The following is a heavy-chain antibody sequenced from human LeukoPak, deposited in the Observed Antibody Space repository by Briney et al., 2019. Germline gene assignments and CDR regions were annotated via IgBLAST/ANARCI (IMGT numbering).Heavy chain of an antibody. J-gene: IGHJ4*02. D-gene: IGHD5-12*01. V-gene: IGHV4-39*01. Sequence: KPSETLSLTCTVSGGSISSSSYYWGWIRQPPGKGLEWIGSIYYSGSTYYNPSLKSRVTISVDTSKNQFSLKLSSVTAADTAVYYCARVPGYSGYDYDYWGQGTLVTVSS. CDR3: ARVPGYSGYDYDY. CDR2: IYYSGST. CDR1: GGSISSSSYY.